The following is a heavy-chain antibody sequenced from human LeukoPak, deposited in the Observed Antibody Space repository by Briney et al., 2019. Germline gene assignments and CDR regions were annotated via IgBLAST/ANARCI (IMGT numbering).Heavy chain of an antibody. CDR3: ARDSDTAMVTGFDY. D-gene: IGHD5-18*01. Sequence: SETLSLTCTVSGGSISSYYWSWIRQPAGKGLEWIGRIYTSGSTNYNPSLKSRVTMSVDTSKNQFSLKLSSVNAADTAVYYCARDSDTAMVTGFDYWGQGTLVTVSS. CDR1: GGSISSYY. V-gene: IGHV4-4*07. CDR2: IYTSGST. J-gene: IGHJ4*02.